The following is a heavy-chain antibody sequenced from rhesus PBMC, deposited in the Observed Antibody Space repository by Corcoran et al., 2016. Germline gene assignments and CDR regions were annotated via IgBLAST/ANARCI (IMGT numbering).Heavy chain of an antibody. Sequence: EVQLVETGGGLVQPGGSLKLSCAASGFTFSSYGMSWVRQAPGKGLEWVSAFNSGGGSTYHADYVKGRFHMSRENTKTTLSLQMNSRGAEDTAVYYCAKMYCSVFCCFDVWGPGVLVTVSS. D-gene: IGHD2-21*01. CDR2: FNSGGGST. CDR1: GFTFSSYG. CDR3: AKMYCSVFCCFDV. J-gene: IGHJ5-1*01. V-gene: IGHV3S5*01.